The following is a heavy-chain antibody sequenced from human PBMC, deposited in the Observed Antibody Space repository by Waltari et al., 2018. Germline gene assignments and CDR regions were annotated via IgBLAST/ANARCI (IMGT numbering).Heavy chain of an antibody. CDR2: IRRSGADT. CDR3: AKSQRRPLVLYGLDV. V-gene: IGHV3-23*01. Sequence: EEQMLESGGGLVQPGGSLRLSCTGSGFTFSTFAMNWVRQVPGKGLEWVSTIRRSGADTYYADSVKDRFTISRDNSAETFYLEMNNLRVGDTAMYYCAKSQRRPLVLYGLDVWGQGTAVTVSS. J-gene: IGHJ6*02. CDR1: GFTFSTFA. D-gene: IGHD2-8*02.